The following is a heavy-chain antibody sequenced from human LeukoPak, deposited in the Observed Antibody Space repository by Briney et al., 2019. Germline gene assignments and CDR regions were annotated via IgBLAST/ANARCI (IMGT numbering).Heavy chain of an antibody. V-gene: IGHV3-23*01. J-gene: IGHJ6*02. CDR1: GFTFSSYA. CDR3: AKAGEWQTKFYYYGMDV. Sequence: GGSLRLSCAASGFTFSSYAMSWVRQAPGKGLEWVSAISGSGGSTYYADSVKGRFTISRDNSKNTLYLQMNSLRGEDTAVYYCAKAGEWQTKFYYYGMDVWGQGTTVTVSS. D-gene: IGHD1-14*01. CDR2: ISGSGGST.